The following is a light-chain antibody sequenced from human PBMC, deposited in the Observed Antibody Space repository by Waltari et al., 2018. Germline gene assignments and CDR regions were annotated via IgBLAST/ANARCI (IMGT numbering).Light chain of an antibody. CDR1: FSDIGSTNF. CDR2: AVN. V-gene: IGLV2-8*01. J-gene: IGLJ1*01. CDR3: SSDAGSDYPYV. Sequence: QSALTQPPSASGSPGQSVTISCTGTFSDIGSTNFVSWYQHRPGKAPTLIIYAVNKRPTGVPDRVSGSKSGNTASLAGSGLQAEDEADYYCSSDAGSDYPYVFGTGTKVTVL.